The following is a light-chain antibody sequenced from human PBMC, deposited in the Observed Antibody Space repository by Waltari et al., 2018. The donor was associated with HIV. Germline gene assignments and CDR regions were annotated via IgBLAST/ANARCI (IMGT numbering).Light chain of an antibody. CDR2: RNN. J-gene: IGLJ1*01. CDR1: RSNIGRNY. Sequence: QSVLTQPPSASGTPGQRVTISCSGSRSNIGRNYVCWYQQLPGTAPKLLIYRNNGRPSGVPDRFSGSKSGTSASLAISGLRSEDEADYYCAAWDDSLSGLYVFGTGTKVTVL. V-gene: IGLV1-47*01. CDR3: AAWDDSLSGLYV.